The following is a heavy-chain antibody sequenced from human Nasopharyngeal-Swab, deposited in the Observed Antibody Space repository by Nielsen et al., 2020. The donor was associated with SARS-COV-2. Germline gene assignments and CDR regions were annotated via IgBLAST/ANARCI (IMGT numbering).Heavy chain of an antibody. Sequence: GESLKISCAASGFTFSSYSMNWVRQAPGKGLEWVSYISSSSSTIYYADSVKGRFTISRDNAKNSLYLQMNSLRAEDTAVYYCARVSYCSGGSCYSNYGMDVWGQGTTVTVSS. D-gene: IGHD2-15*01. CDR2: ISSSSSTI. J-gene: IGHJ6*02. CDR1: GFTFSSYS. CDR3: ARVSYCSGGSCYSNYGMDV. V-gene: IGHV3-48*01.